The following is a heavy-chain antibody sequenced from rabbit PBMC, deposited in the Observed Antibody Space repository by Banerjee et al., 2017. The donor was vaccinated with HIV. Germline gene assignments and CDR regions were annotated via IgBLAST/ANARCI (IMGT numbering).Heavy chain of an antibody. CDR2: IYAGSSGST. J-gene: IGHJ4*01. V-gene: IGHV1S40*01. D-gene: IGHD6-1*01. CDR3: ARGGDNSYGYALNL. Sequence: QSLEESGGDLVKPGASLTLTCTASGFSFSSSYYMCWVRQAPGKGLEWIACIYAGSSGSTYYASWAKGRFTISKTSSTTVTLQMTSLTAADTVTYFCARGGDNSYGYALNLWGQGTLVTVS. CDR1: GFSFSSSYY.